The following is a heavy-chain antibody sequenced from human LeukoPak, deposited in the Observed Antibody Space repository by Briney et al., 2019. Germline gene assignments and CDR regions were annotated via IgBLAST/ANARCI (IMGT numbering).Heavy chain of an antibody. CDR2: IKQDGSET. Sequence: GGSLRLSCAASGLSFTNYWMGWVRQAPGKGLEYVGNIKQDGSETYYVDSLRGRFTISRDNAKNSLYLQMNSLRVEDTAVYYCVRDDRSDSGYYYDNYWGQGTLVTVSS. CDR1: GLSFTNYW. D-gene: IGHD3-16*01. CDR3: VRDDRSDSGYYYDNY. V-gene: IGHV3-7*01. J-gene: IGHJ4*02.